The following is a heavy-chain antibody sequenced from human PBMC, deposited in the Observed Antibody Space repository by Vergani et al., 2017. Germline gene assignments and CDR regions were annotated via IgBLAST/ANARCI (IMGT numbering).Heavy chain of an antibody. V-gene: IGHV1-18*01. D-gene: IGHD1-26*01. CDR1: GYTFTSYG. CDR2: ISAYNGNT. Sequence: QVQLVQSGAEVKKPGASVKVSCKASGYTFTSYGISWVRQAPGQGLEWMGWISAYNGNTNYAQKLQGRVTMTTDTSTSTAYMELRSLRSDDKAVYYCARRVRGYSGSYQAKYYYYYYMDVWGKGTTVTVSS. J-gene: IGHJ6*03. CDR3: ARRVRGYSGSYQAKYYYYYYMDV.